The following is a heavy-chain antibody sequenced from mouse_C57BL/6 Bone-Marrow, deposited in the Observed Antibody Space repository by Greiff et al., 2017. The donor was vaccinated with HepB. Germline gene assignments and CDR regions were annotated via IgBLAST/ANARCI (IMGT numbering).Heavy chain of an antibody. Sequence: VQLKESGPGLVKPSQSLSLTCSVTGYSITSGYYWNWIRQFPGNKLEWMGYISYDGSNNYNPSLKNRISITRDTSKNQFFLKLNSVTTEDTATYYCARTPITTVVAYYFDYWGQGTTLTVSS. J-gene: IGHJ2*01. CDR2: ISYDGSN. D-gene: IGHD1-1*01. CDR1: GYSITSGYY. V-gene: IGHV3-6*01. CDR3: ARTPITTVVAYYFDY.